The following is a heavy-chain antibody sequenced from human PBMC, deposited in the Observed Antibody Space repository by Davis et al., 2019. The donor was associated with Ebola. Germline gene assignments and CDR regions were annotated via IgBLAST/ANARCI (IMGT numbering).Heavy chain of an antibody. CDR2: IYLGDSDT. CDR3: ATNLALYDGSDY. CDR1: GYSFPDYW. V-gene: IGHV5-51*01. D-gene: IGHD3-10*01. Sequence: GESLKISCKGSGYSFPDYWIGWVRQTPGKGLEWMGNIYLGDSDTRYSPSFQGQVTISADKSISTAYLQWSSLKASDTAMYYCATNLALYDGSDYWGQGTLVTVSS. J-gene: IGHJ4*02.